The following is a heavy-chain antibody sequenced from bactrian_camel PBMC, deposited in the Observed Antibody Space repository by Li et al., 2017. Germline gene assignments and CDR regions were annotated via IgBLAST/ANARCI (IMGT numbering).Heavy chain of an antibody. D-gene: IGHD5*01. Sequence: VQLVESGGGLVQPGGSLRLSCAASGFTFSSYAMSWVRQAPGKGLEWVSAITSGGGSAAYADSVKGRFTISRDNAENTLYLQLNDLRPDDTATYYCATAGHKSFPSREYRDWGRGTQVTVS. CDR3: ATAGHKSFPSREYRD. CDR2: ITSGGGSA. CDR1: GFTFSSYA. J-gene: IGHJ4*01. V-gene: IGHV3S40*01.